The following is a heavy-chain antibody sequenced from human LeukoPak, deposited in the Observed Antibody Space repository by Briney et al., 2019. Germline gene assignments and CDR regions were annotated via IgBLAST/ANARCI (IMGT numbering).Heavy chain of an antibody. CDR1: GFTFSSYW. V-gene: IGHV3-7*01. Sequence: PGGSLRLSCAASGFTFSSYWMSWVRQAPGKGLEWVANIKQDGSEKYYVDSVKGRFTISRDNAKNSLYLQMNSLRAEDTAVYYCASGSEYSSWLVQGDYWGQGTLVTVSS. D-gene: IGHD6-19*01. CDR2: IKQDGSEK. CDR3: ASGSEYSSWLVQGDY. J-gene: IGHJ4*02.